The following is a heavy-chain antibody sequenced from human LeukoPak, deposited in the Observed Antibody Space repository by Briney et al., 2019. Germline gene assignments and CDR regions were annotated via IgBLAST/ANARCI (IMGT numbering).Heavy chain of an antibody. D-gene: IGHD4-17*01. J-gene: IGHJ4*02. CDR2: IYYSGST. CDR1: GGSISSGGYY. V-gene: IGHV4-31*03. Sequence: SQTLSLTCTVSGGSISSGGYYWSWIRQHPGKGLEWIGYIYYSGSTYYNPSPKSRVTISVDTSKNQFSLKLSSVTAADTAVYYCARDMGYGDPRLDYWGQGTLVTVSS. CDR3: ARDMGYGDPRLDY.